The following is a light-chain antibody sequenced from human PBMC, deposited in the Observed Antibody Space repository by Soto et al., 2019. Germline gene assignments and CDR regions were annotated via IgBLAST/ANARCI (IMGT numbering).Light chain of an antibody. V-gene: IGLV2-14*01. CDR3: TSYTSISLYV. CDR2: EVS. Sequence: QSARTQPASLSGSPGQSITISCTGTSSDVGGYNYVSWYQQHPGKAPKLMIYEVSNRPSGVSNRFSGSKSGNTASLTISGLQAVDEADYYCTSYTSISLYVFGTGTKV. CDR1: SSDVGGYNY. J-gene: IGLJ1*01.